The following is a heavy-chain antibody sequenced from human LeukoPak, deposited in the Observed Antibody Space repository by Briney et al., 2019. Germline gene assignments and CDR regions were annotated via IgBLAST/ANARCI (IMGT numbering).Heavy chain of an antibody. Sequence: GESLRLSCAASGFGFSSFAMTWVRQAPGKGLEWVSSITAGQYAMYNTDSVKGRFTISRDNSKNTLYLQMNSLRADDTAVYYCTKDPNGDYVGAFDPWGQGTLVTVSS. CDR3: TKDPNGDYVGAFDP. V-gene: IGHV3-23*01. CDR2: ITAGQYAM. CDR1: GFGFSSFA. D-gene: IGHD4-17*01. J-gene: IGHJ5*02.